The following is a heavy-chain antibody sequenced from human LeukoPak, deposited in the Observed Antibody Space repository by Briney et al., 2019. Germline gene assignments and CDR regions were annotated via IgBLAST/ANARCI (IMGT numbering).Heavy chain of an antibody. J-gene: IGHJ4*02. CDR1: GGSISSYY. D-gene: IGHD3-22*01. CDR3: ARSPSHLSYYYDSSGYSGFDY. V-gene: IGHV4-59*08. CDR2: IYYSGSGST. Sequence: TSETLSLTCTVSGGSISSYYWSWIRQPPGKGLEWIGCIYYSGSGSTNYNPSLKSRVSISVDTSKNYFSLKLSSVTAADTAVYYCARSPSHLSYYYDSSGYSGFDYWGQGTLVTVSS.